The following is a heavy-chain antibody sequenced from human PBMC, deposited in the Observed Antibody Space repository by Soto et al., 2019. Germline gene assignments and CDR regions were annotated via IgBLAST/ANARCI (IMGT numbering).Heavy chain of an antibody. D-gene: IGHD6-13*01. J-gene: IGHJ6*03. CDR2: MNPNSGNT. V-gene: IGHV1-8*01. Sequence: QVQLVQSGAEVKKPGASVKVSCKASGYTFTSYDINWVRQATGQGLEWMGWMNPNSGNTGYAQKFQGRVTMTRNTSISTAYMELSSLRSEDTAVYYCARGLGVSSWYGTDYYYYYMDVWGKGTTVTVSS. CDR3: ARGLGVSSWYGTDYYYYYMDV. CDR1: GYTFTSYD.